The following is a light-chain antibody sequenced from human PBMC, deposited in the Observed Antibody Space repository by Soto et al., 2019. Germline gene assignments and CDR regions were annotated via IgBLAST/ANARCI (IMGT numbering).Light chain of an antibody. CDR2: DVS. Sequence: QSALTQPASVSGSPGQSITISCTETSSDVGDYNYVSWYQQHPGKAPKLMIYDVSIRPSGVSNRFSGSKSGNSASLTISGLQAEVEADYYCSSYTSSSTYVFGTGTKVTVL. V-gene: IGLV2-14*01. J-gene: IGLJ1*01. CDR3: SSYTSSSTYV. CDR1: SSDVGDYNY.